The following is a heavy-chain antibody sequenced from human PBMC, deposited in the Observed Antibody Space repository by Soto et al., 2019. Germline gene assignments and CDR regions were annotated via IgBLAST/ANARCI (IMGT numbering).Heavy chain of an antibody. CDR3: ARRYGSRFDY. CDR1: GGSISSYY. CDR2: IYYSGST. D-gene: IGHD5-18*01. V-gene: IGHV4-59*08. Sequence: QVQLQESGPGLEKPSETLSLTCTVSGGSISSYYWSWIRQPPGKGLEWIGYIYYSGSTNYNPSLKSRVTISVDTSKNQFSLKLSSVTAADTAVYYCARRYGSRFDYWGQGTLVTVSS. J-gene: IGHJ4*02.